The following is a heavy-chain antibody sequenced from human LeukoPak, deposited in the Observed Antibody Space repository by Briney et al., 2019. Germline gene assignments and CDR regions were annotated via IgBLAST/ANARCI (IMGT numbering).Heavy chain of an antibody. Sequence: GASVKVSCKASGYTFSNYGITWVRQAPGQGLEWMGTISGHNGDVNSAPKFQGRVTMTTDTSTTTAYMELRSLRFDDTAVYYCARYNSLLRGVTTSDYWGQGTLVTVSS. CDR1: GYTFSNYG. J-gene: IGHJ4*02. CDR3: ARYNSLLRGVTTSDY. CDR2: ISGHNGDV. V-gene: IGHV1-18*01. D-gene: IGHD3-10*01.